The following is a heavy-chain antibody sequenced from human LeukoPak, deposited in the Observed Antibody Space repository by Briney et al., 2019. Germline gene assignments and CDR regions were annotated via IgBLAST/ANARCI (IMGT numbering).Heavy chain of an antibody. V-gene: IGHV1-18*01. CDR2: ISAYNGNT. D-gene: IGHD3-22*01. Sequence: ASVKVSCKASGYTFTSYGISWVRQAPGQGLERMGWISAYNGNTNYAQKLQGRVTMTTDTSTSTAYMELRSLRSDDTAVYYCAGNYYDSSGYYYEVYWGQGTLVTVSS. CDR1: GYTFTSYG. CDR3: AGNYYDSSGYYYEVY. J-gene: IGHJ4*02.